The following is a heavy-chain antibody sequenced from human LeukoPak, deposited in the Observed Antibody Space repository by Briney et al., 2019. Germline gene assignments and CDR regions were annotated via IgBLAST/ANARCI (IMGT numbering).Heavy chain of an antibody. Sequence: SETLFLTCTVSGGSISSSSYYWGWIRQPPGKGLEWIGSIYYSGSTYYNPSLKSRVTISVDTSKNQFSLKLSSVTAADTAVYYCARLGNYDYYYMDVWGKGTTVTVSS. CDR2: IYYSGST. CDR1: GGSISSSSYY. V-gene: IGHV4-39*01. CDR3: ARLGNYDYYYMDV. J-gene: IGHJ6*03.